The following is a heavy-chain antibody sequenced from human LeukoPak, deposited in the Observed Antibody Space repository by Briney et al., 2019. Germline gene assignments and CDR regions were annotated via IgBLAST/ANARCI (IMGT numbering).Heavy chain of an antibody. CDR1: GGTFSSYA. Sequence: ASVKVSCKASGGTFSSYAISWVRQAPGQGLEWMGGIIPIFGTANYAQKFQSRVTITADESTSTAYMELSSLRSEDTAVYYCARALRERYYYYYMDVWGKGTTVTVSS. CDR3: ARALRERYYYYYMDV. V-gene: IGHV1-69*01. J-gene: IGHJ6*03. CDR2: IIPIFGTA. D-gene: IGHD5-24*01.